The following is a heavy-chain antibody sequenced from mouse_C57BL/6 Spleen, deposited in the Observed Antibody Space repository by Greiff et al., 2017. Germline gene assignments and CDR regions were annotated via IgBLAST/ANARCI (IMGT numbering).Heavy chain of an antibody. J-gene: IGHJ1*03. CDR3: ARRHGSSYGGYFDV. V-gene: IGHV1-52*01. Sequence: QVQLQQSGAELVRPGSSVKLSCKASGYTFTSYWMHWVKQRPIQGLEWIGNIDPSDSETHYNQKFKDKATLTVVKSSSTAYMQLSSLTSEDSAVYYCARRHGSSYGGYFDVWGTGTTVTVSS. CDR2: IDPSDSET. CDR1: GYTFTSYW. D-gene: IGHD1-1*01.